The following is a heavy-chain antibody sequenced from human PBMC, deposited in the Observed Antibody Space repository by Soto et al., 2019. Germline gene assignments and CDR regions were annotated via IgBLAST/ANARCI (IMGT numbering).Heavy chain of an antibody. CDR3: ARVGYCSGGSCYILSYYGMDV. D-gene: IGHD2-15*01. V-gene: IGHV1-18*01. CDR2: ISAYNGNT. J-gene: IGHJ6*02. CDR1: GYTFTSYG. Sequence: ASVKVSCKASGYTFTSYGISWVRQAPGQGLEWMGWISAYNGNTNYAQKLQGRVTMTTDTSTSTAYMELRSLRSDDTAVYYCARVGYCSGGSCYILSYYGMDVWGQGTTVTVAS.